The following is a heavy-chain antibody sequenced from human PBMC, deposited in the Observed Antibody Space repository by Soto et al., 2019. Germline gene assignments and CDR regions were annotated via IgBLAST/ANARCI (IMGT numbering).Heavy chain of an antibody. Sequence: PGGSLRLSCAASGFTFSSYSMNWVRQAPGKGLEWVSSISSSSSYIYYADSVKGRFTISRDNAKNSLYLQMNSLRAEDTAVYYCARGYEYYDILTGTYYYYGMDVWGQGTTVTVSS. CDR2: ISSSSSYI. CDR1: GFTFSSYS. J-gene: IGHJ6*02. CDR3: ARGYEYYDILTGTYYYYGMDV. D-gene: IGHD3-9*01. V-gene: IGHV3-21*01.